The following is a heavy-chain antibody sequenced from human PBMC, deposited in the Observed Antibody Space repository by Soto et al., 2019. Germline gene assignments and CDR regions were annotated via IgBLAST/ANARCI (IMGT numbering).Heavy chain of an antibody. CDR1: GGSFSGYY. J-gene: IGHJ6*02. Sequence: PSETLSLTCAVYGGSFSGYYWSWIRQPPGKGLEWIGQINHSGSTNYNPSLKSRVTISVDTSKNQFSLKLSSVTAADTAVYYCARGTFQKGFTSFGVVNKGPNYYYYGMDVWGQGITVTVSS. CDR3: ARGTFQKGFTSFGVVNKGPNYYYYGMDV. V-gene: IGHV4-34*01. D-gene: IGHD3-3*01. CDR2: INHSGST.